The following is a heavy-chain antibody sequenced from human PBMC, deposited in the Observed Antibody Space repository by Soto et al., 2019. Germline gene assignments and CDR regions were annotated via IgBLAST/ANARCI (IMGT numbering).Heavy chain of an antibody. J-gene: IGHJ6*02. D-gene: IGHD6-19*01. CDR2: IKQDGSEK. V-gene: IGHV3-7*05. CDR3: ARDSRPYSSGWLYYYYYGMDV. CDR1: GFTFSSYW. Sequence: GSLRLSCAASGFTFSSYWMSWVRQAPGKGLEWVANIKQDGSEKYYVDSVKGRFTISRDNAKNSLYLQMNSLRAEDTAVYYCARDSRPYSSGWLYYYYYGMDVWGQGTTVTVSS.